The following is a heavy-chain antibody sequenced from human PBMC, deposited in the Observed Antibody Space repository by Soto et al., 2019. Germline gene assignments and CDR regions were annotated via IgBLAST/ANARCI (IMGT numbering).Heavy chain of an antibody. CDR3: AKDDTSSSWFRPFDY. Sequence: PGGSLGLSCPASGFTFSSYAMSWVRQAPGKGLEWVSAISGSGGSTYYADSVKGRFTISRDNSKNTLYLQMNSLRAEDTAVYYCAKDDTSSSWFRPFDYWGQGTLVTVSS. CDR1: GFTFSSYA. D-gene: IGHD6-13*01. J-gene: IGHJ4*02. CDR2: ISGSGGST. V-gene: IGHV3-23*01.